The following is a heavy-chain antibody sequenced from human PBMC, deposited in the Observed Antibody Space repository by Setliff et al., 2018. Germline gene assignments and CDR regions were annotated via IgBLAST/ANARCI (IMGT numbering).Heavy chain of an antibody. V-gene: IGHV1-46*01. Sequence: ASVKVSCKASGYTFTSHYMHWVRQAPGLGLEWMGTINPSSGRTSYAQKFQGRVTMTRDTSTSTVYMDMSSLLSEDTAVYYCARDVFPYHYEGAFDIWGQGTMVTVSS. CDR3: ARDVFPYHYEGAFDI. D-gene: IGHD3-22*01. J-gene: IGHJ3*02. CDR2: INPSSGRT. CDR1: GYTFTSHY.